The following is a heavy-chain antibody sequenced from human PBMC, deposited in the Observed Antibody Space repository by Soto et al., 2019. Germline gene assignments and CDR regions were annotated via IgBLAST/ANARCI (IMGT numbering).Heavy chain of an antibody. CDR1: GFTFRNYI. CDR3: AREDLAANTGLGDY. D-gene: IGHD2-8*01. V-gene: IGHV3-33*08. J-gene: IGHJ4*02. Sequence: QVQLVESGGGVVQPGGSLRLSCAASGFTFRNYIMHWVRQAPGKGLEWVTLIWSDGSSKHYADSEKGRFTISRDNSKNTLYLQMDSLKTEDTAVYYCAREDLAANTGLGDYWGQGTLVAVSS. CDR2: IWSDGSSK.